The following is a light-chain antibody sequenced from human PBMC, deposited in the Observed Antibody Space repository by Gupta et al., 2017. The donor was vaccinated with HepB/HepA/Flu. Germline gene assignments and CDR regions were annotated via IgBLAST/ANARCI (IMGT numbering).Light chain of an antibody. Sequence: SVLTQPPSASGPPGQWVTIPCSGGSSNIGSNFVYWYQQLPGTAPKLLIYRDNRRPSGVPDRFSASKSGTSASLAISGLRSEDESDYYCAAWDDSLSGVVFGGGTKLTVL. CDR2: RDN. CDR3: AAWDDSLSGVV. CDR1: SSNIGSNF. V-gene: IGLV1-47*01. J-gene: IGLJ3*02.